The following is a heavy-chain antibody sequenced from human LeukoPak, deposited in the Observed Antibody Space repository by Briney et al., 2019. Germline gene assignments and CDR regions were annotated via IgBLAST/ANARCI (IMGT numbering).Heavy chain of an antibody. CDR1: GFTFSNYG. D-gene: IGHD5-12*01. J-gene: IGHJ4*02. V-gene: IGHV3-30*18. Sequence: SGGSLRLSCAASGFTFSNYGMHWVRQAPGKGLEWVALISFDESSEYYAGSVKGRFSISRDNSKNTLYLQMNNARVDDTAVYYCAKEVGYGSPYFDYWGQGTLVTVSS. CDR2: ISFDESSE. CDR3: AKEVGYGSPYFDY.